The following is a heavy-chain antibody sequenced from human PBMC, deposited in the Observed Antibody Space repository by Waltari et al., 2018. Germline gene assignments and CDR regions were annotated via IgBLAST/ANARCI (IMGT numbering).Heavy chain of an antibody. V-gene: IGHV3-53*01. CDR2: IYSSGST. D-gene: IGHD4-17*01. J-gene: IGHJ4*02. CDR1: GFTVSSNY. CDR3: ARGLTAPKGPVTSDY. Sequence: EVQLVESGGGLIQPGGSLRLSCAASGFTVSSNYMSWVRQAPGKGLECVSVIYSSGSTYYTDSVKGRFTISRDNSKNTLYLQMNSLRAEDTAVYYCARGLTAPKGPVTSDYWGQGTLVTVSS.